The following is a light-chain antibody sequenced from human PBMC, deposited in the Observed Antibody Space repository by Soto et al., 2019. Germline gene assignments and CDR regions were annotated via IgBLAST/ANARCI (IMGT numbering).Light chain of an antibody. V-gene: IGKV3-20*01. CDR1: HSVSSSY. J-gene: IGKJ5*01. CDR2: GAS. Sequence: IVLTHCLDTLYLSPRERATLFCRASHSVSSSYLAWYQQKPGQAPRLLIYGASSWANGIPDRFSGSGSGTDFTLTISRLEPEDFAFYDCQQYNNWPPITFGQGTRLDIK. CDR3: QQYNNWPPIT.